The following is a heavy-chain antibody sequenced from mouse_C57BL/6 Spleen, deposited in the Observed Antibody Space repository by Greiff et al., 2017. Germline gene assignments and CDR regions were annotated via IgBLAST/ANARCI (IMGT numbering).Heavy chain of an antibody. J-gene: IGHJ3*01. CDR3: ARNDYVGAWFAY. D-gene: IGHD2-4*01. V-gene: IGHV5-17*01. CDR2: ISSGSSSI. Sequence: EVKLVESGGGLVKPGGSLKLSCAASGFTFSDYGMHWVRQAPEKGLEWVAYISSGSSSIYYADTVKGRFTITRDNAKNTLFLQMTSLRSEDTAVYYCARNDYVGAWFAYWGQGTLVTVSA. CDR1: GFTFSDYG.